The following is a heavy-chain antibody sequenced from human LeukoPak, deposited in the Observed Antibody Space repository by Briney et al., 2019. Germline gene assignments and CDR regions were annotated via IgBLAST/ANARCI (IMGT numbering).Heavy chain of an antibody. Sequence: SVKVSCKASGGTFSSYAISWVRQAPGQGLEWMGGIIPIFGTANYAQKFQGRVTITTDESTSTAYMELSRLRSEDTAVYYCARDSSSYRYYFDYWGQGTLVTVSS. J-gene: IGHJ4*02. V-gene: IGHV1-69*05. CDR2: IIPIFGTA. D-gene: IGHD6-13*01. CDR1: GGTFSSYA. CDR3: ARDSSSYRYYFDY.